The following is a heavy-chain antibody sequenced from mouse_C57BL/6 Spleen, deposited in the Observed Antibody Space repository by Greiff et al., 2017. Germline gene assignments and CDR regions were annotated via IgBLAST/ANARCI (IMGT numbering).Heavy chain of an antibody. CDR2: IYPGSGST. V-gene: IGHV1-55*01. Sequence: QVQLQQSGAELVKPGASVKMSCKASGYTFTSYWITWVKQRPGQGLEWIGDIYPGSGSTNYNEKFKSKATLTVDTSSSTAYMQLSSLTSEDAAVYYCTRWAYYGSSYPYIDYWGQGTTLTVSS. CDR3: TRWAYYGSSYPYIDY. D-gene: IGHD1-1*01. J-gene: IGHJ2*01. CDR1: GYTFTSYW.